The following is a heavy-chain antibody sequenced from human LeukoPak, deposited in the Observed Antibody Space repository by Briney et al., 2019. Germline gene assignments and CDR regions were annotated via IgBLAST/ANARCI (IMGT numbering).Heavy chain of an antibody. D-gene: IGHD1-7*01. CDR1: GGSISDNY. CDR2: AYYSGHT. J-gene: IGHJ5*02. CDR3: ARGVITGTVDWFDP. Sequence: SETLSLTCTVSGGSISDNYWSWIRQPPGKGLEWIGYAYYSGHTNYNSSLKSRVTMSLDTSKSQFSLRLSSVTAADTAVYYCARGVITGTVDWFDPWGQGTLVTVSS. V-gene: IGHV4-59*12.